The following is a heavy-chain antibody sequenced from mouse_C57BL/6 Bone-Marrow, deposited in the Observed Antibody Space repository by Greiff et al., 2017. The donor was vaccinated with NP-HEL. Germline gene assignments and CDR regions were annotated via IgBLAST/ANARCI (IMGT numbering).Heavy chain of an antibody. Sequence: QVQLQQPGAELVKPGASVKLSCKASGYTFTSYWMHWVKQRPGQGLEWIGMIHPNSGSTNYNEKFKSKATLTVDKSSSTAYMQLSSLTSEDSAVYYCARRIYDGTWYFDVWGTGTTVTVSS. CDR3: ARRIYDGTWYFDV. V-gene: IGHV1-64*01. CDR2: IHPNSGST. J-gene: IGHJ1*03. CDR1: GYTFTSYW. D-gene: IGHD2-3*01.